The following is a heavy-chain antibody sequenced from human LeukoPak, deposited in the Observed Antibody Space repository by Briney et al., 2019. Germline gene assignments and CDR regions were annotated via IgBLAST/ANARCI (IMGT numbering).Heavy chain of an antibody. CDR1: GFTFSSYW. CDR2: IKQDGSEK. CDR3: AGQRGELLGGLDY. J-gene: IGHJ4*02. V-gene: IGHV3-7*01. Sequence: PGGSLRLSCAASGFTFSSYWMSWVRQAPGKGLEWVANIKQDGSEKYYVDSVKGRFTISRDNAKNSLYLQMNSLRAEDTAVYYCAGQRGELLGGLDYWGQGTLVTVSS. D-gene: IGHD1-26*01.